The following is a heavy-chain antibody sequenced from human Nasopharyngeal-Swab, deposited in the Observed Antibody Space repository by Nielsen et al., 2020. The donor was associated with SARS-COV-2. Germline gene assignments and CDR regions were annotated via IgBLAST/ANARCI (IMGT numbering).Heavy chain of an antibody. CDR2: INPSGGST. J-gene: IGHJ3*02. Sequence: ASVKVSCKASGYTFTSYYMHWVRQAPGQGLEWMGIINPSGGSTSYAQKFQGRVTMTRDTSTSTVYMELSSLRSEDTAVYFCARESVNDAFDIWGQGTMVTVSS. CDR3: ARESVNDAFDI. CDR1: GYTFTSYY. V-gene: IGHV1-46*01.